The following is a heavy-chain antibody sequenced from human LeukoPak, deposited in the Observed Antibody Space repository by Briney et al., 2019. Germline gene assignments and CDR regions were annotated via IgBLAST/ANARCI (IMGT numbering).Heavy chain of an antibody. J-gene: IGHJ5*02. CDR1: GYIFTTFW. CDR3: ARAWLGELSAPVFDA. V-gene: IGHV5-10-1*01. CDR2: IDPSDSYT. Sequence: GESLRISCNGSGYIFTTFWISCVLQMPGKGLEWMGRIDPSDSYTNYSPSFQGHVTLSADKSISTAYLQWCSLKASDTPMYYCARAWLGELSAPVFDAWGQGTLVTVSS. D-gene: IGHD3-10*01.